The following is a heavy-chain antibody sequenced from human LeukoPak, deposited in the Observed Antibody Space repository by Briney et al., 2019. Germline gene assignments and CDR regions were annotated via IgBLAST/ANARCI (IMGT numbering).Heavy chain of an antibody. J-gene: IGHJ4*02. Sequence: GGSLRLSCAASGFTFSSYAMSWVRQAPGKGLEWVSGISGSGGSTYYADSVKGRFTISRDNSKNTLYLQMNRLRAEDTAVYYCAKAPWGEWYPDYWGQGTLVTVSS. CDR3: AKAPWGEWYPDY. CDR1: GFTFSSYA. CDR2: ISGSGGST. D-gene: IGHD3-16*01. V-gene: IGHV3-23*01.